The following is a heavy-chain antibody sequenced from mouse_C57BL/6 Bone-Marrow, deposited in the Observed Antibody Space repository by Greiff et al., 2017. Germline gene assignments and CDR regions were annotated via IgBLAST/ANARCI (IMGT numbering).Heavy chain of an antibody. CDR2: VYPGSGSI. Sequence: QVQLKESGAELVKPGASVKLSCKASGYTFTEYTIHWVKQRSGQGLEWIGWVYPGSGSIKYNEKFKDKATLTADKSSSTVYMELSRLTSEDSAVYFCARHEWGYGPFDYWGQGTTLTVSS. CDR3: ARHEWGYGPFDY. CDR1: GYTFTEYT. V-gene: IGHV1-62-2*01. J-gene: IGHJ2*01. D-gene: IGHD2-10*02.